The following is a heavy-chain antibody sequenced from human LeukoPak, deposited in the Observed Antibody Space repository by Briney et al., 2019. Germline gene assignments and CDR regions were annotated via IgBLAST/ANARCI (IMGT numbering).Heavy chain of an antibody. J-gene: IGHJ5*02. D-gene: IGHD6-6*01. CDR2: ISPNSGGT. CDR1: GYTFTGYY. V-gene: IGHV1-2*02. Sequence: ASVKVSCKASGYTFTGYYMHWVRQAPGQGLEWMGCISPNSGGTNYAQKFQGRVTMTRDTSISTAYMELSRLRSDDTAVYYCARDGSSSSLNWFDPWGQGTLVTVSS. CDR3: ARDGSSSSLNWFDP.